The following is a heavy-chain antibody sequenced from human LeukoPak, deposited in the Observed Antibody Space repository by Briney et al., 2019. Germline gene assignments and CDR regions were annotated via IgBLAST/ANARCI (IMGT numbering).Heavy chain of an antibody. CDR3: ARGPAHSNYVAYYYYYMDV. CDR2: MNPNSGNT. D-gene: IGHD4-11*01. CDR1: GYTFTSHD. V-gene: IGHV1-8*01. Sequence: GASVKVSCKASGYTFTSHDSNWVRQATGQGPEWMGWMNPNSGNTGYAQKFQGRVTITRNTSISTAYMELSSLRSEDTAVYYCARGPAHSNYVAYYYYYMDVWGKGTTVTVSS. J-gene: IGHJ6*03.